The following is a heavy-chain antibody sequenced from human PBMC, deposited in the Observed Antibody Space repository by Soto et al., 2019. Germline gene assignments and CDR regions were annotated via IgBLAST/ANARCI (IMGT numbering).Heavy chain of an antibody. V-gene: IGHV4-30-4*01. Sequence: PSETLSLTCTVSGGSISSGDYYWSWIRQPPGKGLEWIGYIYYSGGTYYNPSLKSRVTISVDTSKNQFSLKLSSVTAADTAVYYCARARGSSGSPLDYWGQGTLVNVHS. CDR3: ARARGSSGSPLDY. CDR2: IYYSGGT. D-gene: IGHD3-22*01. J-gene: IGHJ4*02. CDR1: GGSISSGDYY.